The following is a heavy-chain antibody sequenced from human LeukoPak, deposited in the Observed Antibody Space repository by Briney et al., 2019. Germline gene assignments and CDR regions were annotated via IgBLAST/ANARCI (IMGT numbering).Heavy chain of an antibody. Sequence: GESLRLSCAASGFTVSSNYMSWVRQAPGKGLEWVSVIYSGGSTYYADSVKGRFTISRHNSKNTLYLQMNSLRAEDTAVYYCARGLTVTNYYYYGMDVWGQGTTVTVSS. CDR1: GFTVSSNY. D-gene: IGHD4-17*01. CDR2: IYSGGST. V-gene: IGHV3-53*04. J-gene: IGHJ6*02. CDR3: ARGLTVTNYYYYGMDV.